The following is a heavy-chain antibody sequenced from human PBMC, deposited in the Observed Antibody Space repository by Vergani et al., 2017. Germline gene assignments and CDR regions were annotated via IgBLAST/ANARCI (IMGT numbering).Heavy chain of an antibody. J-gene: IGHJ5*02. D-gene: IGHD2-2*01. CDR2: VYYSGST. CDR1: GGSISSSSYY. V-gene: IGHV4-61*01. CDR3: ERDLGCSSTSCYSAGFDP. Sequence: QLQLQESGPGLVKPSETLSLTCTVSGGSISSSSYYWTWIRQPPGKGLEWIGYVYYSGSTNYNPSLKSRVTISVDTSKNQFSLKLISVTAADTAVYYCERDLGCSSTSCYSAGFDPWGQGTLVTVSS.